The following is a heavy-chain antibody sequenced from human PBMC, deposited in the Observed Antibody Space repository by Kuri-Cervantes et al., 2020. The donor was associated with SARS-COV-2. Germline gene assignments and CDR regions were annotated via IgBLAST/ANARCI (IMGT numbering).Heavy chain of an antibody. CDR3: GRHRGYCSGGGCYSTGFSFDY. D-gene: IGHD2-15*01. CDR2: ISSGSDYI. J-gene: IGHJ4*02. V-gene: IGHV3-21*01. Sequence: GGSLRLSCTASGFTFINAWMTWIRQAPGMGLEWVSSISSGSDYIYYADSVKGRFTVSRDNAENSLYLQMNSLGVGDTAVYYCGRHRGYCSGGGCYSTGFSFDYWGQGALVTVSS. CDR1: GFTFINAW.